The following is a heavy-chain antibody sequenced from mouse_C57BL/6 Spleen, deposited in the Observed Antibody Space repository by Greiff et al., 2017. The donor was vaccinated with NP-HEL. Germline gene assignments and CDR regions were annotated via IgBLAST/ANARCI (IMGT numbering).Heavy chain of an antibody. V-gene: IGHV2-2*01. CDR1: GFSLTSYG. D-gene: IGHD1-1*01. CDR3: ALYYYGSKAWFAY. J-gene: IGHJ3*01. CDR2: IWSGGST. Sequence: VKVVESGPGLVQPSQSLSITCTVSGFSLTSYGVHWVRQSPGKGLEWLGVIWSGGSTDYNAAFISRLSISKDNSKSQVFFKMNSLQADDTAIYYCALYYYGSKAWFAYWGQGTLVTVSA.